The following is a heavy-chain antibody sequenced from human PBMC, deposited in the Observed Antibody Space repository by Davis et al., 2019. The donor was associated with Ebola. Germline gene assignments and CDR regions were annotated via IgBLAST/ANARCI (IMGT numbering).Heavy chain of an antibody. Sequence: GESLKISCAASGFTFSSYAMHWVRQAPGKGLEWVAVISYGGSNKYYADSVKGRFTISRDNSKNTLYLQMNSLRAEDTAVYYCARAWYQLLSLFAFDIWGQGTMVTVSS. CDR2: ISYGGSNK. J-gene: IGHJ3*02. D-gene: IGHD2-2*01. V-gene: IGHV3-30-3*01. CDR3: ARAWYQLLSLFAFDI. CDR1: GFTFSSYA.